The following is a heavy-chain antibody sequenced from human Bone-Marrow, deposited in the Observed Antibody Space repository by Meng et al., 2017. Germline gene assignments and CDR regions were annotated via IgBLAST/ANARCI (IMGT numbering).Heavy chain of an antibody. Sequence: GESLKISCAASGFTFSNAWMSWVRQAPGKGLEWVGRIKSKTDGGTTDYAAPVKGRFTISRDDSKSTLYLQMNSLKTEDTAVYYCTTPTSGGWRANYYYGMDVWGQGTTVTVSS. D-gene: IGHD1-26*01. CDR3: TTPTSGGWRANYYYGMDV. V-gene: IGHV3-15*01. CDR2: IKSKTDGGTT. J-gene: IGHJ6*02. CDR1: GFTFSNAW.